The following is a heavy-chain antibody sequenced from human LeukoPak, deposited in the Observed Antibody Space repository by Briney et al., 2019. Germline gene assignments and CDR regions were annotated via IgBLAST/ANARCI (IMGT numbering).Heavy chain of an antibody. V-gene: IGHV3-20*04. Sequence: GGSLRLSCAASGFTFDDHGMSWVRQAPGKGLEWVSGINWNGDNTNYADSVKGRFTISRDNAKNSLYLQMNSLRVEDTAVYYCARDPGIAAAGTVGYFDSWGQGTLVTVSS. CDR3: ARDPGIAAAGTVGYFDS. J-gene: IGHJ4*02. D-gene: IGHD6-13*01. CDR1: GFTFDDHG. CDR2: INWNGDNT.